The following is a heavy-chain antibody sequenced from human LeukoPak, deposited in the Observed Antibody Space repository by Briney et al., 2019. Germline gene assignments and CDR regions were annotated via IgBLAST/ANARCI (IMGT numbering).Heavy chain of an antibody. CDR2: MNPNSGNT. D-gene: IGHD3-10*01. CDR3: ARGDPRLWFGELLGNWFDP. Sequence: ASVKVSCKASGYTFTSYDINWVRQATGQGLEWMGWMNPNSGNTGYAQKFQGRVTMTRNTSISTAYMELSSLRSEDTAVYYCARGDPRLWFGELLGNWFDPWGQGTLVTVSS. V-gene: IGHV1-8*01. CDR1: GYTFTSYD. J-gene: IGHJ5*02.